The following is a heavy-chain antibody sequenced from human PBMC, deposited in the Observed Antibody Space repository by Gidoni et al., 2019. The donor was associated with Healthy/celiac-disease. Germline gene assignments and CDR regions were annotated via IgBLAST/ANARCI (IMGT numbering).Heavy chain of an antibody. CDR2: FYSSGST. Sequence: QVQLQESGPGLVKPSETLSLTCPVSGGSISNSDWSWIRQPAGKGLEWIGRFYSSGSTNYNPSLKSRVTMSVDTAKNQFSLKLSSGTAADTAVYFCARDVVVTAADAFDIWGQGTMVTVSS. V-gene: IGHV4-4*07. D-gene: IGHD2-21*02. CDR1: GGSISNSD. J-gene: IGHJ3*02. CDR3: ARDVVVTAADAFDI.